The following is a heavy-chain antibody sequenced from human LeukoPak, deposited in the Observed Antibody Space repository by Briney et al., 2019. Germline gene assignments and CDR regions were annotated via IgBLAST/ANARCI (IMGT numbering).Heavy chain of an antibody. CDR2: ISGYKGNT. Sequence: GASVKVSGNASGYTVTNYGISWVRQAPGQGLEWMGWISGYKGNTNYVQNLQGRVTMTTDTSTSTAYMELRSLRSDDTAVYYCAREGDYVGTKNYYYYGMDVWGQGTTVTVSS. CDR1: GYTVTNYG. CDR3: AREGDYVGTKNYYYYGMDV. D-gene: IGHD4-17*01. J-gene: IGHJ6*02. V-gene: IGHV1-18*01.